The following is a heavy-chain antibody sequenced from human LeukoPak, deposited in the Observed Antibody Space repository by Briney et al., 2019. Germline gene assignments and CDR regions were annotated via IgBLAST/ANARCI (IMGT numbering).Heavy chain of an antibody. CDR1: GGTFSSYA. CDR2: IIPILGIA. D-gene: IGHD3-22*01. J-gene: IGHJ4*02. CDR3: ARDLTNYDSSGSTDY. V-gene: IGHV1-69*04. Sequence: GASVKVSCKASGGTFSSYAISWVRQAPGQGLEWMGRIIPILGIANYAQKFQGRVTITADKSTSTAYMELSSLRSEDTAVYYCARDLTNYDSSGSTDYWGQGTLVTVSS.